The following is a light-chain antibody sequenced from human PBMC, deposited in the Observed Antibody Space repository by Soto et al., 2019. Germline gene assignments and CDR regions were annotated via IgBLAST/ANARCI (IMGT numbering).Light chain of an antibody. J-gene: IGKJ4*01. CDR1: QSVSSTY. CDR3: QQYGSPT. CDR2: STS. Sequence: EIVLTQSPGTLSLSPGERATLSCRASQSVSSTYLAWYQQKPGQAPRLLIYSTSTRATGIPDRFSGSGSGTDFPLTISRLEPEDFAVYYCQQYGSPTFGGGTKVEIK. V-gene: IGKV3-20*01.